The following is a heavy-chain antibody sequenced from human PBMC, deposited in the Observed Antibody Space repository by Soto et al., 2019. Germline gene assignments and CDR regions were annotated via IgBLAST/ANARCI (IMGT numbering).Heavy chain of an antibody. J-gene: IGHJ5*02. CDR2: ISWNSGSI. CDR3: AKDYCSGGSCYGANWFDP. D-gene: IGHD2-15*01. V-gene: IGHV3-9*01. Sequence: GGSLRLSCAASGFTFSSYAMHWVRQAPGKGLEWVSGISWNSGSIGYADSVKGRFSISRDNAKNSLYLQMNSLRAEDTALYYCAKDYCSGGSCYGANWFDPWGQGTLVTVSS. CDR1: GFTFSSYA.